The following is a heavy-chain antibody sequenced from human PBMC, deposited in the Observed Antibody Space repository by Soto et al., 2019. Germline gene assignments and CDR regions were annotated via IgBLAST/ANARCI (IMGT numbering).Heavy chain of an antibody. Sequence: ASVKVSCKASGYTFTVYYMHWVRQAPGQGLEWMGWINPKSGGTMYPQKFQGRVTMTWDTSISTAYMALTRLRSDDTAVYYCARDLEKGGGSEGFDYWGQGTLVTVSS. V-gene: IGHV1-2*02. J-gene: IGHJ4*02. CDR3: ARDLEKGGGSEGFDY. D-gene: IGHD1-26*01. CDR1: GYTFTVYY. CDR2: INPKSGGT.